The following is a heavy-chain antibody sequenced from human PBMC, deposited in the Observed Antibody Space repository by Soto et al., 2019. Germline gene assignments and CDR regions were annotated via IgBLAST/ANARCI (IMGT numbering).Heavy chain of an antibody. V-gene: IGHV4-34*01. CDR3: ASYCSSTSCYRGNWFDP. Sequence: QVQLQQWGAGLLKPSETLSLTCAVYGGSFSGYYWSWIRQPPGKGLEWIGEINHSGSTNYNPSLKSRVTISVDTSKNQFSLKLSSVTAADTAVYYCASYCSSTSCYRGNWFDPLGQGTLVTVSS. D-gene: IGHD2-2*01. CDR2: INHSGST. J-gene: IGHJ5*02. CDR1: GGSFSGYY.